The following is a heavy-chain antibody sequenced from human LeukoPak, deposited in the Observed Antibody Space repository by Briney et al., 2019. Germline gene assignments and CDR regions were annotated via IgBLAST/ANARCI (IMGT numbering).Heavy chain of an antibody. Sequence: ASVKASCNASGYTFTSYDINWVRQATGQGLEWMGWMNPNSGNTGYAQKFQGRVTMTRNTSTSTAYMELRSLRSEDTAVYYCARGQRIAAGWEFAYWGQGTLVTVSS. J-gene: IGHJ4*02. V-gene: IGHV1-8*01. CDR1: GYTFTSYD. D-gene: IGHD6-13*01. CDR3: ARGQRIAAGWEFAY. CDR2: MNPNSGNT.